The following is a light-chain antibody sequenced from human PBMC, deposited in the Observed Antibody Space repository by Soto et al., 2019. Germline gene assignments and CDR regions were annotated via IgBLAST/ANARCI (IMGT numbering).Light chain of an antibody. CDR2: EVS. CDR1: RSDVGAYNY. V-gene: IGLV2-14*01. J-gene: IGLJ1*01. CDR3: SSYSSSDTLYV. Sequence: QSALTQPASVSGSPGQSITISCTGTRSDVGAYNYVSWYQHHPGKAPKLMIYEVSNRPSGVSNRFSGPKSGNTASLTISGLQAEDEADYYCSSYSSSDTLYVFGSGTKVTVL.